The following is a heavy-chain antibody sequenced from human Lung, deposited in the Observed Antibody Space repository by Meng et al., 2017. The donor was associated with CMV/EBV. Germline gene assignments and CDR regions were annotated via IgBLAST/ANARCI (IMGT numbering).Heavy chain of an antibody. J-gene: IGHJ4*01. CDR3: ARAFPRSTSFGVVFDY. CDR2: ISYDGNNQ. V-gene: IGHV3-30*04. CDR1: GFTFSKYD. D-gene: IGHD3-3*01. Sequence: GGSLRLSCAGSGFTFSKYDMDWVRQAPGKGLEWVAFISYDGNNQYYADSVKGRFTISRDNSKNTLYLQMNSLRAEDTALYYCARAFPRSTSFGVVFDYWGHGTXVTVSS.